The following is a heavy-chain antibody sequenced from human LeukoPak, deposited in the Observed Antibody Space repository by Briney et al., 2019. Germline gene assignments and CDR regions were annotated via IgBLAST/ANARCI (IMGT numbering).Heavy chain of an antibody. Sequence: SQTLSLTCVISGDSVSSNGVAWNWVRQSPSRGLEWLGRTYYGSKWSNDYALSVKSRITINPDTSKNRFSLQLNSVTPEDAAVYYCTRGRNSAFDYWGQGTLVTVSS. CDR3: TRGRNSAFDY. J-gene: IGHJ4*02. CDR2: TYYGSKWSN. V-gene: IGHV6-1*01. CDR1: GDSVSSNGVA. D-gene: IGHD1-14*01.